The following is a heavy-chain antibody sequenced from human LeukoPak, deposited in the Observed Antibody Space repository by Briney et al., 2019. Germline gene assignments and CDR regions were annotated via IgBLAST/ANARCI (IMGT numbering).Heavy chain of an antibody. CDR2: IYASGNT. V-gene: IGHV4-4*07. J-gene: IGHJ4*02. CDR3: ARLYPHGSGSQ. Sequence: PSETLSLTCTVSAGSISSFYWSWIRQPAGKGLEYIGRIYASGNTNYNPSLKSRITLSIDTSKNQFSLNLISMTAADTAVYYCARLYPHGSGSQWGQGTLVTVSS. D-gene: IGHD3-10*01. CDR1: AGSISSFY.